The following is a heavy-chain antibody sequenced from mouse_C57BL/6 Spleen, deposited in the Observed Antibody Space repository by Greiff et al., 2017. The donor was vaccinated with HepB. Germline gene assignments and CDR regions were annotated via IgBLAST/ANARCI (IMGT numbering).Heavy chain of an antibody. CDR2: IRLKSDNYAT. Sequence: EVKLMESGGGLVQPGGSMKLSCVASGFTFSNYWMNWVRQSPEKGLEWVAQIRLKSDNYATHYAESVKGRFTISRDDSKSSVYLQMNNLRAEDTGIYYCTREDEDYYAMDYWGQGTSVTVSS. CDR3: TREDEDYYAMDY. J-gene: IGHJ4*01. CDR1: GFTFSNYW. V-gene: IGHV6-3*01.